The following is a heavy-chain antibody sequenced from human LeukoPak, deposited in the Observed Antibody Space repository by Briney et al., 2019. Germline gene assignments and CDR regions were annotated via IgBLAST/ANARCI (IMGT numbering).Heavy chain of an antibody. V-gene: IGHV1-69*13. J-gene: IGHJ5*02. CDR1: GGTFSSYA. CDR3: ARDWGLIGSTDWGGHENWFDP. D-gene: IGHD1-7*01. Sequence: SVKVSCKASGGTFSSYAISWVRQAPGQGLEWMGGIIPIFGTANYAQKFQGRVTITADESTTTAYMELSSLRSEDTAVYYCARDWGLIGSTDWGGHENWFDPWGQGTLVTVSS. CDR2: IIPIFGTA.